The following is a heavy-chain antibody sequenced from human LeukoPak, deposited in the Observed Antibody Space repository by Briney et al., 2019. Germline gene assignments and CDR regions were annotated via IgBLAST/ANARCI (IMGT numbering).Heavy chain of an antibody. Sequence: SETLSLTCTVSGGSISSSSYYWGWIRQPPGKGLEWIGSIYYSGSTYYNPSLKSRVTISVDTSKNQFSPKLSSVTAADTAVYYCARVVVEYSSSLGYYYYMDVWGKGTTVTVSS. CDR3: ARVVVEYSSSLGYYYYMDV. CDR1: GGSISSSSYY. J-gene: IGHJ6*03. V-gene: IGHV4-39*07. CDR2: IYYSGST. D-gene: IGHD6-6*01.